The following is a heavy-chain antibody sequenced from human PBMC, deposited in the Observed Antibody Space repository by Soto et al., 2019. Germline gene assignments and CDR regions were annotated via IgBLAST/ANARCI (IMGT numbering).Heavy chain of an antibody. D-gene: IGHD3-3*01. CDR2: IRGGADRT. J-gene: IGHJ5*02. CDR1: GFTFSSHA. CDR3: ATAVFVGACLES. V-gene: IGHV3-23*01. Sequence: PGRSLRLSCAASGFTFSSHAMTWVRQAPGKGREWVSAIRGGADRTYYADPMKGRFTLSRDTFTHTSYLQMKSLIPEDTAVYYCATAVFVGACLESWGRGTLVTVSS.